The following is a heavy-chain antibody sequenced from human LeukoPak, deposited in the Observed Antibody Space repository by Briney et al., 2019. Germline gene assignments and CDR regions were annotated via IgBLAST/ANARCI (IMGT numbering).Heavy chain of an antibody. CDR3: ARDNYDSSTPYYFDY. J-gene: IGHJ4*02. Sequence: GGSLRLSCAASGFTFSDYYMSWIRQAPGKGLEWVSYISSSGTTIYYADSVKGRFTISRDDAKSSLYLQMNSLRAEDTAVYYCARDNYDSSTPYYFDYWGQGTLVTVSS. D-gene: IGHD3-22*01. V-gene: IGHV3-11*04. CDR2: ISSSGTTI. CDR1: GFTFSDYY.